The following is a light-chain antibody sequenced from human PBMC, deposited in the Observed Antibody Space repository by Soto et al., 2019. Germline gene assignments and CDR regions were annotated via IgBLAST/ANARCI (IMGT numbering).Light chain of an antibody. CDR2: DAS. J-gene: IGKJ4*01. CDR1: QRISNNY. CDR3: QQFDNLIT. Sequence: EIVLTQSPATLSLSPGERATLSCGASQRISNNYLAWYQQKPGLAPRLLIYDASNRAAGIPDRFSGSGSGTDFTLTISRLEPEDFEVYYCQQFDNLITFGGGTKVEIK. V-gene: IGKV3D-20*01.